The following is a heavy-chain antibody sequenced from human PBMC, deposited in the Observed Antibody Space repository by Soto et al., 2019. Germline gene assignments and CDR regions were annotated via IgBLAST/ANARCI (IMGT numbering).Heavy chain of an antibody. CDR1: GGPFSGYY. CDR3: ASDGGLRYSDV. CDR2: INHSGST. J-gene: IGHJ6*04. D-gene: IGHD3-9*01. Sequence: SETLSLTCAVYGGPFSGYYWSWIRQPPGKGLEWIGEINHSGSTNYNPSLKSRVTRSVDTSKNQFSLKLSSVTAADTAAYYCASDGGLRYSDVWGEGTTVTVPS. V-gene: IGHV4-34*01.